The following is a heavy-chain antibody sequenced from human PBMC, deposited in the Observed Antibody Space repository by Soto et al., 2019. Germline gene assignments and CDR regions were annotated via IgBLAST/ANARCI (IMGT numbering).Heavy chain of an antibody. D-gene: IGHD6-6*01. Sequence: EVQLLESGGGLVQPGESLRLSCAASGFTFSSYAMSWVRQAPGKGLEWVSVISGSDDSTYYADSVKGRFTISRDNSKNTLYLQMNSLRAEDTAVYYCMKRSSSSTFDYWGQGTLVTVSS. CDR1: GFTFSSYA. V-gene: IGHV3-23*01. CDR3: MKRSSSSTFDY. CDR2: ISGSDDST. J-gene: IGHJ4*02.